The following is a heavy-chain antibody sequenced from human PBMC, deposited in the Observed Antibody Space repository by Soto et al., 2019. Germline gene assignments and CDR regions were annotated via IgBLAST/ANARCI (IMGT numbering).Heavy chain of an antibody. J-gene: IGHJ3*02. V-gene: IGHV3-21*01. D-gene: IGHD2-2*02. CDR1: GFTFISYS. CDR3: ARAIPSDAFKM. CDR2: ISSGTNYI. Sequence: EVQLVESGGGLVKPGGSLRLSCAASGFTFISYSMNWVRQAPVKGLEWVSSISSGTNYIYYADSLKGRFTISRDKGKNSLYLQMNSLRVEASALYYCARAIPSDAFKMWGQGTMVTVS.